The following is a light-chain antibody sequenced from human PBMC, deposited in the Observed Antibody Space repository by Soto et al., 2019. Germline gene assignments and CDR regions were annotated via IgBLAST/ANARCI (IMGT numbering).Light chain of an antibody. Sequence: EIVLTQSPGTLSLSPGERATLSCRASQSVSSSLAWYQQKPGQAPRLLIYGASSRATGIPDRFSGSGSGTDFTLTISRLEPEDFAVYYCQQYGSSPPLTFGGGTKVAIK. CDR1: QSVSSS. V-gene: IGKV3-20*01. J-gene: IGKJ4*01. CDR2: GAS. CDR3: QQYGSSPPLT.